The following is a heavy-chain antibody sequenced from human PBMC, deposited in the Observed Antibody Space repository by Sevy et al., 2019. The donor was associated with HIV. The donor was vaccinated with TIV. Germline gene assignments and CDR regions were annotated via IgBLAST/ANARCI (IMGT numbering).Heavy chain of an antibody. CDR2: INTNTGNP. V-gene: IGHV7-4-1*02. CDR3: ARDSNHIIWSGHAGYYYGMDV. D-gene: IGHD3-3*01. Sequence: ASVKVSCKASGYTFTSYAMNWVRQAPGQGLEWMGWINTNTGNPTYAQGFTGRFVFSLDTSVSTAYLQISSLKAEDTAVYYSARDSNHIIWSGHAGYYYGMDVWGQGTTVTVSS. CDR1: GYTFTSYA. J-gene: IGHJ6*02.